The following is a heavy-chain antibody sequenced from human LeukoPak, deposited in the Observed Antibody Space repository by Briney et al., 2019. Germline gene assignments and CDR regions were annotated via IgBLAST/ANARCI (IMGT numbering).Heavy chain of an antibody. CDR1: GGSISSGGYS. CDR2: IYHSGST. Sequence: SQTLSLTCAVSGGSISSGGYSWSWIRQPPGKGLEWIGYIYHSGSTYYNPSLKSRVTISVDRSKNQFSLKLSSVTAADTAVYYCASFYGSGRAYYFDYWGQGTLVTVSS. V-gene: IGHV4-30-2*01. CDR3: ASFYGSGRAYYFDY. J-gene: IGHJ4*02. D-gene: IGHD3-10*01.